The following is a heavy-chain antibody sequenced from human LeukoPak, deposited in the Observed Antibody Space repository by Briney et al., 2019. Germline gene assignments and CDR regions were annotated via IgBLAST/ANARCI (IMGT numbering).Heavy chain of an antibody. CDR1: GYTFTSYY. D-gene: IGHD3-10*01. V-gene: IGHV1-46*01. Sequence: GASVKVSCKASGYTFTSYYMHWVRQAPGQGLEWMGIINPSGGSTSYAQKFQGRVTMTRDTSTSTVYMELSSLRSEDTAVYYCARGSYQVRGVILEVNWFDPWGQGTLVTVSS. CDR3: ARGSYQVRGVILEVNWFDP. CDR2: INPSGGST. J-gene: IGHJ5*02.